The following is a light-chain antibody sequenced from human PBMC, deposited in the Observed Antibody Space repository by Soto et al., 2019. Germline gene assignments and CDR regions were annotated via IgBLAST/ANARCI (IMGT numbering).Light chain of an antibody. Sequence: QSVLTQPPSVSGAPGQRVTISCTGSSSNIGAGSDVHWYQQLPGTAPKLLIYGNSNRPSGVPDRFSGSKSGTSASLAPTGLQDEDEADYYCQSYDSSLSGYVFGTGTKVTVL. J-gene: IGLJ1*01. V-gene: IGLV1-40*01. CDR1: SSNIGAGSD. CDR3: QSYDSSLSGYV. CDR2: GNS.